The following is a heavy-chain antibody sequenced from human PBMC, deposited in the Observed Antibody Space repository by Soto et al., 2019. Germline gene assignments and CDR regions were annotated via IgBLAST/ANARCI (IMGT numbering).Heavy chain of an antibody. Sequence: PSETLSLTCTVSGGSISSYDWSWIRQPPGKGLEWIGYIYYSGSTNYNPSLKSRVTISVDTSKNQFSLKLSSVTAADTAVYYCARVSMITFGGVIVDYWGQGTLVTVSS. CDR1: GGSISSYD. V-gene: IGHV4-59*01. D-gene: IGHD3-16*02. J-gene: IGHJ4*02. CDR2: IYYSGST. CDR3: ARVSMITFGGVIVDY.